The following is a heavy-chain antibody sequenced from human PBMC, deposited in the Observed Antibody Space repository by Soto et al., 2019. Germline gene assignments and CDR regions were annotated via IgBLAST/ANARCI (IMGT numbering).Heavy chain of an antibody. Sequence: GGSLRLSCAASGFTFSSYSMNWVRQAPGKGLEWVSYISSSTSTIYYADSVKGRFTISRDNAKNSLYLQMNSLRAEDTAVYYCARDPRDYQVATISYYMYVWGKGTTVTVSS. D-gene: IGHD5-12*01. V-gene: IGHV3-48*01. CDR1: GFTFSSYS. CDR2: ISSSTSTI. J-gene: IGHJ6*03. CDR3: ARDPRDYQVATISYYMYV.